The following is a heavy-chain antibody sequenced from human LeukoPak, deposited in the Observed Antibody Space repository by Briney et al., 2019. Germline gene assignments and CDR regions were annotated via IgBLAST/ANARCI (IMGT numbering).Heavy chain of an antibody. CDR3: AKDLSTWGAFDI. CDR2: ISSSGSSI. V-gene: IGHV3-48*03. CDR1: GFTFSNYE. J-gene: IGHJ3*02. D-gene: IGHD7-27*01. Sequence: GGSLRLSCAASGFTFSNYEMNWVRQAPGKGLEWVSYISSSGSSIYYADSVEGRFTISRDDAKNSLYLQMNSLRAEDTAVYYCAKDLSTWGAFDIWGQGTVVTVSS.